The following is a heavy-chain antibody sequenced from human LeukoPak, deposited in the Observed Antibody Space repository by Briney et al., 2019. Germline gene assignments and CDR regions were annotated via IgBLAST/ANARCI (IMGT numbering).Heavy chain of an antibody. CDR1: GYTFTSYG. D-gene: IGHD5-18*01. V-gene: IGHV1-18*01. J-gene: IGHJ6*03. CDR3: ARVPPRTAPGYHYYYMDV. Sequence: GASVKVSCKASGYTFTSYGISWVRQAPGQGLEWMGWISAYNGNTNYAQKLQGRVTMTTDTSTSTAYMELRSLRSDDTAVYYCARVPPRTAPGYHYYYMDVWGKGTTVTVSS. CDR2: ISAYNGNT.